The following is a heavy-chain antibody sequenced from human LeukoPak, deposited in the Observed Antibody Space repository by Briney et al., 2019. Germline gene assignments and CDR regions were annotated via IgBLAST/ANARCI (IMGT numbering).Heavy chain of an antibody. D-gene: IGHD6-19*01. V-gene: IGHV3-7*01. CDR3: VRWGVEAGMDY. CDR2: INPDGSET. J-gene: IGHJ4*02. Sequence: GGSLRLSREASGFTFSIYWMGWVRQDPGKGPEWAAKINPDGSETSCVDSVKGRLTISRDNARKSMFLQMNSLGAEDAAVYCCVRWGVEAGMDYWGQGTLVTVSS. CDR1: GFTFSIYW.